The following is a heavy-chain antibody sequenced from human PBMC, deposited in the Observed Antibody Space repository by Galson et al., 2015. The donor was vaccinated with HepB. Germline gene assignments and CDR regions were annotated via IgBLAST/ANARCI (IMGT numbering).Heavy chain of an antibody. CDR1: GYMFTGSY. Sequence: SVKVSCKASGYMFTGSYIHWVRQAPGQGLEWMGWINPNSGGTKYGEKFQGGVTMTTDTSSSTAYMELNRLTFDDTAVYYCARGVANWLDPWGQGTLVTVSS. V-gene: IGHV1-2*02. CDR3: ARGVANWLDP. D-gene: IGHD2-15*01. J-gene: IGHJ5*02. CDR2: INPNSGGT.